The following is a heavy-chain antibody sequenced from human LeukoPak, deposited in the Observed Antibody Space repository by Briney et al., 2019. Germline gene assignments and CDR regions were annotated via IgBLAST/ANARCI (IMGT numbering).Heavy chain of an antibody. CDR2: IKQDGSEK. V-gene: IGHV3-7*01. CDR1: GFTFSSYW. CDR3: ARRAIFGVVIIVDYYYMDV. D-gene: IGHD3-3*01. J-gene: IGHJ6*03. Sequence: GGSLRLSCAASGFTFSSYWMSWVRQAPGEGLEWVANIKQDGSEKYYVDSVKGRFTISRDNAKNSLYLQMNSLRAEDTAVYYCARRAIFGVVIIVDYYYMDVWGKGTTVTVSS.